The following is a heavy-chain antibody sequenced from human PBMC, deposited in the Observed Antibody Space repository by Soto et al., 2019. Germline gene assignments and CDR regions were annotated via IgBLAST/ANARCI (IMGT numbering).Heavy chain of an antibody. V-gene: IGHV4-31*03. CDR3: ARGGASSKWFAP. Sequence: SETLSLTCTVSGGSITSGGSFWSWIRQHPGKGPEWIAFIGYSGATSYNPSLASRVTISADTYKSQFSLNLRSVTAADTAVYYCARGGASSKWFAPWGQGTLVTVS. D-gene: IGHD2-15*01. CDR2: IGYSGAT. CDR1: GGSITSGGSF. J-gene: IGHJ5*02.